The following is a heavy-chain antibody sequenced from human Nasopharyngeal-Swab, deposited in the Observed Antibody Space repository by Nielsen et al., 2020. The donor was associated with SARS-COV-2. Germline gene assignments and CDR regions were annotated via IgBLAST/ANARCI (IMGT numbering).Heavy chain of an antibody. CDR2: IYYSGST. D-gene: IGHD3-3*01. V-gene: IGHV4-59*08. CDR3: ARVITSFGVGPYYFDY. Sequence: SETLSLTCTVSGGSISSYYWSWIRQPPGQGLEWNGYIYYSGSTNYNPSLKSRVTISVDTSKNQFSLKLSSVTAADTAVYYCARVITSFGVGPYYFDYWGQGTLVTVSS. CDR1: GGSISSYY. J-gene: IGHJ4*02.